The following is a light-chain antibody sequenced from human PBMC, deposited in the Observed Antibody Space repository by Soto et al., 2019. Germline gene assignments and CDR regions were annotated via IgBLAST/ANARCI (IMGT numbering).Light chain of an antibody. CDR2: VAS. J-gene: IGKJ5*01. V-gene: IGKV1-39*01. CDR3: QQSYNAPIT. CDR1: QNIINY. Sequence: DIHMTQSPSSLSASVCDIVTITWRASQNIINYLNWYQQKPGKAPQLLIYVASRLESGVPSRFSGSGSGTDFTLTISSLQPEDFATYYCQQSYNAPITFGQGTRLEIK.